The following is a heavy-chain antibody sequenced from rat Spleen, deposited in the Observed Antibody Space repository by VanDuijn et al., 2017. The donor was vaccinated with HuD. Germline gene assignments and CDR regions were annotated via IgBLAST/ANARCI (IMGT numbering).Heavy chain of an antibody. CDR2: ISIGGSNT. V-gene: IGHV5-25*01. J-gene: IGHJ2*01. D-gene: IGHD1-9*01. CDR1: GFTFRKYY. Sequence: EVQLVESGGGLVQPGESMKLSCAVSGFTFRKYYMAWVRQAPTKGLEWFASISIGGSNTYYRDSVKGRFTISRDNAKSTLYLQMDSLRSEDTATYYCARKYSGYNSYYFDYWGQGVMVTVSS. CDR3: ARKYSGYNSYYFDY.